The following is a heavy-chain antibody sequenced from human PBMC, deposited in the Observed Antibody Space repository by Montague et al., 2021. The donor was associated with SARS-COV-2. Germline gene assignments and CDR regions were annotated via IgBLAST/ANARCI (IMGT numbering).Heavy chain of an antibody. CDR2: IYYSGGT. D-gene: IGHD3-10*01. CDR1: GGSISSSSYY. V-gene: IGHV4-39*01. J-gene: IGHJ4*02. CDR3: ATASGSGSLGFHY. Sequence: SETLSLTCTVSGGSISSSSYYWGWIRQPPGKGLEWIGSIYYSGGTYYNPSLKSRVTISVDTSKNQLSLKLSSVTAADTAVYYCATASGSGSLGFHYWGQGTLVLVSS.